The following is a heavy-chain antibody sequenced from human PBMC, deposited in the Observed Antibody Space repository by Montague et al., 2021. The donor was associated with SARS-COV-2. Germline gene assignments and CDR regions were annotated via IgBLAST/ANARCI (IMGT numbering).Heavy chain of an antibody. CDR1: GGSFSNNN. Sequence: SETLSLTCAVYGGSFSNNNWSWIRKRHGKGLEWMGEIKNRGTSIYNPSLKSRDTISVDTSKNKFSLYLGSVTAADTAVYYCARGRQHFNMIVVVMTGGETYFDYWGQGTLVTVSS. J-gene: IGHJ4*02. V-gene: IGHV4-34*01. D-gene: IGHD3-22*01. CDR2: IKNRGTS. CDR3: ARGRQHFNMIVVVMTGGETYFDY.